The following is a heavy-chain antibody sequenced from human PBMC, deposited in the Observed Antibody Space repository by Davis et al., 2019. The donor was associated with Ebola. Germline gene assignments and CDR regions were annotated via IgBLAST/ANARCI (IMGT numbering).Heavy chain of an antibody. Sequence: GESLKISCAASGFTFSDYYMSWIRQAPGKGLEWVSYISSSGSTIYYADSVKGRFTISRDNAKNSLYLQMNSLRAEDTAVYYCARDPKRYYYGMDVWGQGTTVTVSS. CDR3: ARDPKRYYYGMDV. J-gene: IGHJ6*02. CDR1: GFTFSDYY. V-gene: IGHV3-11*01. CDR2: ISSSGSTI.